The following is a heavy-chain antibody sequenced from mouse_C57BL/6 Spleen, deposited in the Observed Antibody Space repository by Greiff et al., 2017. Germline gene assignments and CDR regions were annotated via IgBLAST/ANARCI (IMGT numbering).Heavy chain of an antibody. CDR3: ARIYYDYSYFDY. CDR2: ISSGSSTI. D-gene: IGHD2-4*01. Sequence: EVKLVESGGGLVKPGGSLKLSCAASGFTFSDYGMHWVRQAPEKGLEWVAYISSGSSTIYYADTVKGRFTITRDNAKNTLFLQMTSLRSEDTAMYYCARIYYDYSYFDYWGQGTTLTVSS. J-gene: IGHJ2*01. V-gene: IGHV5-17*01. CDR1: GFTFSDYG.